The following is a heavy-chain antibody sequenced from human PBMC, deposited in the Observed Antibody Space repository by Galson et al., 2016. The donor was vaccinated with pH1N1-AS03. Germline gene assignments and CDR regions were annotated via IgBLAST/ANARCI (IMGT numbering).Heavy chain of an antibody. Sequence: SETLSLTCAVSGYSIGSYYWSLIRQPPGMGLEWIGYVYDSVSINYNPSLKSRVTISVDTSKNQFSLKLSSVTAADTAVYYCARIVVVTPSYWYFDLWGRGTLVTVSS. CDR2: VYDSVSI. D-gene: IGHD2-21*02. CDR3: ARIVVVTPSYWYFDL. J-gene: IGHJ2*01. CDR1: GYSIGSYY. V-gene: IGHV4-59*08.